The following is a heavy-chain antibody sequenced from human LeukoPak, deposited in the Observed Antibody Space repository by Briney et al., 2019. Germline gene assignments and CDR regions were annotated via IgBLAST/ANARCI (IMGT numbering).Heavy chain of an antibody. Sequence: YLCGNTNYNPSLKTRVTISVDTSKNQFSLKLTSVTAADTAVYYCARVNYYSSGSYVDPWGQGTLVTVSS. CDR3: ARVNYYSSGSYVDP. V-gene: IGHV4-59*01. D-gene: IGHD3-10*01. J-gene: IGHJ5*02. CDR2: YLCGNT.